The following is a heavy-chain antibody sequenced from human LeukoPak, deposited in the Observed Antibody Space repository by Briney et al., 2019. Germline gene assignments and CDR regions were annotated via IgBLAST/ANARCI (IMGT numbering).Heavy chain of an antibody. CDR3: ARLPLYSGTNADRFDI. CDR2: IYPGDSDT. Sequence: GESLKISCNTSGYSFTTYWIAWVRQMPGKGLEWMGVIYPGDSDTRYGPSFKGQVTISADKSISIAYLQCSSLEAELCAMYDCARLPLYSGTNADRFDIWGRGTMVTVSS. CDR1: GYSFTTYW. J-gene: IGHJ3*02. V-gene: IGHV5-51*01. D-gene: IGHD1-26*01.